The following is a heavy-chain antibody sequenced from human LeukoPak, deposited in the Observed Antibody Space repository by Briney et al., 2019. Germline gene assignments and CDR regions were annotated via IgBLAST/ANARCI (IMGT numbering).Heavy chain of an antibody. D-gene: IGHD3-10*01. Sequence: ASVKVSCKAFGYTFTSNYMHWVRQAPGQGLEWMGWINPNSGGTNYAQNFQGRVTMTRDTSINTGYMELSRLRSDDTAVYYCAGHYGSGNYYDLDYWGQGTLVTVSS. CDR3: AGHYGSGNYYDLDY. CDR1: GYTFTSNY. J-gene: IGHJ4*02. V-gene: IGHV1-2*02. CDR2: INPNSGGT.